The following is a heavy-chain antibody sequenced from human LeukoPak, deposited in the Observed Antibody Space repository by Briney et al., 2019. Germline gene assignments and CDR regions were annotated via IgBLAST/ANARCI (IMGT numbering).Heavy chain of an antibody. CDR1: GFTFDDYA. Sequence: GGSLRLSCAASGFTFDDYAMHWVRQAPGKGLEWVSGISWNSGSKGYADSVKGRFTISRDNAKNSLYLQMNSLRAEDTALYYCAKGPRNYDLWSGYYFYYFDYWGQGTLVTVSS. V-gene: IGHV3-9*01. J-gene: IGHJ4*02. D-gene: IGHD3-3*01. CDR3: AKGPRNYDLWSGYYFYYFDY. CDR2: ISWNSGSK.